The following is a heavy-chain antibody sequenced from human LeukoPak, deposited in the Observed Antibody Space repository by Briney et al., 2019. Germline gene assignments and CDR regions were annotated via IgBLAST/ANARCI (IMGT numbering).Heavy chain of an antibody. CDR1: GYTFTGYY. CDR3: ARGYCSSTSCYYHVDY. CDR2: INPNSGGT. D-gene: IGHD2-2*01. V-gene: IGHV1-2*02. J-gene: IGHJ4*02. Sequence: SVKVSCKASGYTFTGYYMHWVRQAAGQGLEWMGWINPNSGGTNYAQKFQGRVTMTRDTSISTAYMELSRLRSDDTAVYYCARGYCSSTSCYYHVDYWGQGTLVTVSS.